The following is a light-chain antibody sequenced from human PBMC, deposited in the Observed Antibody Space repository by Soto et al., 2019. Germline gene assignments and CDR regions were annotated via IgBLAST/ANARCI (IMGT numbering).Light chain of an antibody. J-gene: IGKJ1*01. V-gene: IGKV3D-15*01. CDR1: QSVSNN. CDR3: QHYNNWLWT. CDR2: QTS. Sequence: ETVLTQSPGTLSLSPGERAALSCRASQSVSNNYLAWYQQKPGQAPRLLIYQTSIRAAGIPARFSGSGSGTKFTLTISSLQSEDFAVYYCQHYNNWLWTFGQGTKVDI.